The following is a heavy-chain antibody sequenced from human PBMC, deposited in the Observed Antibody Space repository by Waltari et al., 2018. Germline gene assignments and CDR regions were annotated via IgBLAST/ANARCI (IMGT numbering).Heavy chain of an antibody. CDR3: ARGGPVQNKARTSFDY. J-gene: IGHJ4*02. V-gene: IGHV4-38-2*01. CDR2: ISHSGSS. Sequence: QVQLQESCPGLVKPSETLSLTCAVSGYSISSDYYWAWIRQPPGKGLEWIGSISHSGSSYHNPSLTSRVTISVDTSKNQFSLKLSSVTAADTAVYFCARGGPVQNKARTSFDYWGQGILVTVSS. CDR1: GYSISSDYY. D-gene: IGHD3-10*02.